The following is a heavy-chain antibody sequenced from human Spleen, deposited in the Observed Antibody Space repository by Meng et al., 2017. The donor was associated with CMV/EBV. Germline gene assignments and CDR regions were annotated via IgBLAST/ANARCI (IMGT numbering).Heavy chain of an antibody. V-gene: IGHV1-18*01. CDR3: ARDRDWNLDY. CDR1: GYTFTSNG. CDR2: ISVYSGKT. D-gene: IGHD1-1*01. J-gene: IGHJ4*02. Sequence: KVSCKASGYTFTSNGISWVRQAPGKGPEWLGWISVYSGKTNYAQKFQGRVIMTTETSTSTAYMELRSLRSDDTAVYYCARDRDWNLDYWGQGTLVTVSS.